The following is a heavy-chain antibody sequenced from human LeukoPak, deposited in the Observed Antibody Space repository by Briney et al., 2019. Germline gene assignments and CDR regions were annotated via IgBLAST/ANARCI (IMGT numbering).Heavy chain of an antibody. CDR2: IYSGGST. CDR1: GFTVSSNY. Sequence: GGSLRLSCAASGFTVSSNYMSWVRQAPGKGLEWVSVIYSGGSTYHADSVKGRFTISRGNSKNTLYLQMNSLRAEDTAVYYCARDRYDSSGYYSFWGQGTLVTVSS. J-gene: IGHJ4*02. V-gene: IGHV3-53*01. D-gene: IGHD3-22*01. CDR3: ARDRYDSSGYYSF.